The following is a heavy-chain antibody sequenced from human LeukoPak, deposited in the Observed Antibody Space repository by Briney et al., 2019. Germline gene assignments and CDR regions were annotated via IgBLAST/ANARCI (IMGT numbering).Heavy chain of an antibody. CDR3: ARGLARSNYYYMDV. J-gene: IGHJ6*03. Sequence: PSETLSLTCTVSGGSISSYYWSWSRQPAGKGLEWIGRIYSSGSTNYNPSLKSRVTMSVDTSKNQFSLKLSSVTAADTAVYYCARGLARSNYYYMDVWGKGTTVTVSS. CDR2: IYSSGST. V-gene: IGHV4-4*07. CDR1: GGSISSYY. D-gene: IGHD2-15*01.